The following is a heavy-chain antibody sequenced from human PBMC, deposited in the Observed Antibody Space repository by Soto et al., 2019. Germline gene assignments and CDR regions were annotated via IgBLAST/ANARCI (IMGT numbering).Heavy chain of an antibody. CDR3: AREDRDRETGLVPAAIDGMDV. CDR1: GYIFSIYG. V-gene: IGHV1-18*01. Sequence: ASVKVSCKASGYIFSIYGISWVRQAPGQGLEWMGWVSANNGNANYAQKFQGRVTITADESTSTAYMELSSLRSDDTAVYYCAREDRDRETGLVPAAIDGMDVWGQGTTVTVSS. CDR2: VSANNGNA. J-gene: IGHJ6*02. D-gene: IGHD2-2*01.